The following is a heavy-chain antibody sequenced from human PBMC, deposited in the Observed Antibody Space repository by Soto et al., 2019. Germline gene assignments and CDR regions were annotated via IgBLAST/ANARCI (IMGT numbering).Heavy chain of an antibody. CDR2: IKTRAYGGAT. CDR1: GFTFTNAW. Sequence: GGSLRLSCAASGFTFTNAWMSWVRQAPGKGLEWVGRIKTRAYGGATGYAAPVRGRFTISRDDSKNTLYLQMNSLKTEDSALYYCTPSNSNNWFESWGQGTLVTVSS. V-gene: IGHV3-15*07. D-gene: IGHD7-27*01. CDR3: TPSNSNNWFES. J-gene: IGHJ5*01.